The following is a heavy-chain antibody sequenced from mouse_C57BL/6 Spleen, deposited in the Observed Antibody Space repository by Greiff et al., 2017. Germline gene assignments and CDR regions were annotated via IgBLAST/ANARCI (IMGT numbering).Heavy chain of an antibody. J-gene: IGHJ4*01. CDR1: GFTFSDYY. V-gene: IGHV5-12*01. D-gene: IGHD2-5*01. CDR3: ARAYYSNLYYAMDY. CDR2: ISNGGGST. Sequence: EVNVVESGGGLVQPGGSLKLSCAASGFTFSDYYMYWVRQTPEKRLEWVAYISNGGGSTYYPDTVKGRFTISRDNAKNTLYLQMSRLKSEDTAMYYCARAYYSNLYYAMDYWGQGTSVTVSS.